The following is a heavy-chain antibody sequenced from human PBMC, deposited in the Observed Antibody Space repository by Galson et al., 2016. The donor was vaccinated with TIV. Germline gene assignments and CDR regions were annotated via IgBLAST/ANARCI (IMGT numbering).Heavy chain of an antibody. Sequence: SLRLSCAASGFNFRTYAMHWVRQAPGKGLEWVAVIWYDGGNKYYGDSVKGRVTISRDNSKNTLYLQMNSLTTEDTAVYFCARDVHWYFDLWDRGTLVTVSS. V-gene: IGHV3-33*01. CDR2: IWYDGGNK. CDR1: GFNFRTYA. CDR3: ARDVHWYFDL. J-gene: IGHJ2*01.